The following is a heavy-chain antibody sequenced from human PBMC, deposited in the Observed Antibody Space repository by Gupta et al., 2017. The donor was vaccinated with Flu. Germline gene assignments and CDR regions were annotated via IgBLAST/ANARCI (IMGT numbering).Heavy chain of an antibody. J-gene: IGHJ4*02. CDR1: GGSINNGGYY. D-gene: IGHD5-18*01. CDR2: MHYSGST. CDR3: ARDRGFGYVY. V-gene: IGHV4-31*03. Sequence: QVQLQESGPGLVKPSQTLSLTCTVSGGSINNGGYYWSWIRQRPGKGLEWIGHMHYSGSTSYNPSLKSRVSVSVDTSKNEVSLSLTSVTAADTAVYFCARDRGFGYVYWGQGILVTVSS.